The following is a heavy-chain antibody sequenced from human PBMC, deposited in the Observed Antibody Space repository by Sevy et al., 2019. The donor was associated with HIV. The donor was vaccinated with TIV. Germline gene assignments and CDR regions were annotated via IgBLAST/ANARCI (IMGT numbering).Heavy chain of an antibody. V-gene: IGHV3-21*01. Sequence: GGSLRLSCAASGFTFSNYNMTWVRQAPGKGLEWVSFISSSSGSIYYADSLKGRFTISRDNAKNSLYLQMNSLRAEDTAVYYCARDRDTTVKNKYYYYGMDVWGQGTTVTVSS. CDR3: ARDRDTTVKNKYYYYGMDV. J-gene: IGHJ6*02. D-gene: IGHD4-4*01. CDR1: GFTFSNYN. CDR2: ISSSSGSI.